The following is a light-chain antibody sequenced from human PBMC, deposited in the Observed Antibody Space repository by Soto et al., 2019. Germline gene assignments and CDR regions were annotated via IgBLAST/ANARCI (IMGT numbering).Light chain of an antibody. CDR1: QSVNSN. J-gene: IGKJ5*01. CDR3: QQYSKWPIT. CDR2: GIS. V-gene: IGKV3-15*01. Sequence: EIVLTQSPGTLSLSPGERATLSCRVSQSVNSNYLAWYQQHPGQPPRLLIYGISTRATGIPARFNGSGSGTEFSLTISSLQSEDFAVYYCQQYSKWPITFGQGTRLEI.